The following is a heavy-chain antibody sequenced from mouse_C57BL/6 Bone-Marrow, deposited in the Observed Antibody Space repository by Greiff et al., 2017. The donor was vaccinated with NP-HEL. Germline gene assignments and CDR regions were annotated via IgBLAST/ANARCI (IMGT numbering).Heavy chain of an antibody. J-gene: IGHJ2*01. Sequence: EVKLMESGGGLVKPGGSLKLSCAASGFTFSSYAMSWVRQTPEKRLEWVATISDGGSYTYYPDNVKGRFTISRDNAKNNLYLQMSHLKSEDTAMYYCAKTLSLPHFDYWGQGTTLTVSS. CDR2: ISDGGSYT. CDR3: AKTLSLPHFDY. D-gene: IGHD6-2*01. V-gene: IGHV5-4*03. CDR1: GFTFSSYA.